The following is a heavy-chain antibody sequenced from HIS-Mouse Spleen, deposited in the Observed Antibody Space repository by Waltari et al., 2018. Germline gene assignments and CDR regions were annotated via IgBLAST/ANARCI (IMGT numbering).Heavy chain of an antibody. D-gene: IGHD6-13*01. CDR2: IYWDDDN. CDR3: AHREFQQLGRYFQH. V-gene: IGHV2-5*02. J-gene: IGHJ1*01. Sequence: QITLKESGPTLVKPTQTLTLTCTFSGFSLSTSGVGVCWIRQPPGKALEWLALIYWDDDNRYSQSLKSRLTITKDTSKNQVVLTMTNMDHVDTATYYCAHREFQQLGRYFQHWGQGTLVTVSS. CDR1: GFSLSTSGVG.